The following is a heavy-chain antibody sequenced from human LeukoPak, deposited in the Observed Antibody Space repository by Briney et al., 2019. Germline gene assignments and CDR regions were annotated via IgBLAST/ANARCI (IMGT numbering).Heavy chain of an antibody. CDR3: ARDSGNMITFGGVIAQLDY. Sequence: GASVKVSCKASGYTFTSYAMHWVRQAPGQRLEWMGWINAGNGNTKYSQEFQGRVTITRDTSASTAYMELSSLRSEDMAVYYCARDSGNMITFGGVIAQLDYWGQGTLVTVSS. CDR1: GYTFTSYA. J-gene: IGHJ4*02. V-gene: IGHV1-3*03. CDR2: INAGNGNT. D-gene: IGHD3-16*02.